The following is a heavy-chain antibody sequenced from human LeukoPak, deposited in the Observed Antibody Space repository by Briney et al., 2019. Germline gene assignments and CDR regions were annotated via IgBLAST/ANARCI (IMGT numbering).Heavy chain of an antibody. CDR2: IRYDGSNK. D-gene: IGHD3-10*01. V-gene: IGHV3-30*02. CDR3: AKDPTLLWFGELLSGYYYYGMDV. CDR1: GFTFSSYG. Sequence: GGSLRLSCAASGFTFSSYGMHWVRQAPGKGLEWVAFIRYDGSNKYYADSVKGRFTISRDNSKNTLYLQMNSLRAEDTAVYYCAKDPTLLWFGELLSGYYYYGMDVWGQGTTVTVSS. J-gene: IGHJ6*02.